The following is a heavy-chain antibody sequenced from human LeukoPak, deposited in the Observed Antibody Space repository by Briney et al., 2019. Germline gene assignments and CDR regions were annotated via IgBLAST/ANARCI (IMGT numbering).Heavy chain of an antibody. CDR2: ISWNSGRM. V-gene: IGHV3-9*03. CDR1: GLTFDDYA. D-gene: IGHD3-10*01. Sequence: GRSLRLSCAASGLTFDDYAMHWVRQAPGKGLEWVSSISWNSGRMDYADSVKGRFTISRDNAKNSLYLQMNSLRVEDMALYYCAKDVNYSPSGTFDYWGQGTLVTVSS. J-gene: IGHJ4*02. CDR3: AKDVNYSPSGTFDY.